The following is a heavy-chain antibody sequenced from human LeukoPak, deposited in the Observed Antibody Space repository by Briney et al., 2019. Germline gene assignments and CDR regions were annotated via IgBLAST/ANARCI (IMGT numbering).Heavy chain of an antibody. D-gene: IGHD7-27*01. CDR2: IYDSGTT. Sequence: SETLSLTCSVSGGSISDSRYYWGWNRQPPGQGLEWIRSIYDSGTTHGNPSLKSRVTISEDTSKNQFSLKLSSVTAADTGVYYCARQRLTGNQGRGWFDPWGQGTLVTVSS. CDR1: GGSISDSRYY. J-gene: IGHJ5*02. V-gene: IGHV4-39*01. CDR3: ARQRLTGNQGRGWFDP.